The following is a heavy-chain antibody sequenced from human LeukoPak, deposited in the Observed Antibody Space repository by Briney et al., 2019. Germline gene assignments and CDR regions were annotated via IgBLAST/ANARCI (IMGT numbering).Heavy chain of an antibody. CDR2: IYYSGST. V-gene: IGHV4-59*01. J-gene: IGHJ2*01. D-gene: IGHD6-6*01. CDR3: ARVDYSSSRAPNWYFDL. Sequence: SETLSLTCTVSGGSISSYYWSWIRQPPGKGLEWIGYIYYSGSTNYNPSLKSRVTISVDTSKNQFSLKLSSVTAADTAVYYCARVDYSSSRAPNWYFDLWGRGTLVTVSS. CDR1: GGSISSYY.